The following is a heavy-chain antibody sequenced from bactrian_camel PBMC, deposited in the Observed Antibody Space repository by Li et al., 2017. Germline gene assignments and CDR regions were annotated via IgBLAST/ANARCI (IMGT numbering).Heavy chain of an antibody. CDR3: KTNCPGYK. CDR2: INRRGTT. J-gene: IGHJ4*01. D-gene: IGHD3*01. Sequence: VQLVESGGGSVQAGGSLRLSCATSGFTFTSYYMAWFRQAPGKEREGVAVINRRGTTRYADFATGRFTISKVNVEKTLYLQMSNLKPEDTAMYSCKTNCPGYKWGQGTQVTVS. V-gene: IGHV3S42*01. CDR1: GFTFTSYY.